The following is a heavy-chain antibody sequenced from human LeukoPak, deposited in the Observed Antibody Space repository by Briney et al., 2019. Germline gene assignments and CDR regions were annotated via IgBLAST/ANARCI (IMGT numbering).Heavy chain of an antibody. D-gene: IGHD5-12*01. V-gene: IGHV3-21*01. CDR3: ARGMVATDRDFDY. CDR2: ISSSSSYI. CDR1: GFTFSSYS. J-gene: IGHJ4*02. Sequence: GGSLRLSCAASGFTFSSYSMNWVRQAPGKGLEWVSSISSSSSYIYYADSVKGRFTISRDNAKSSLYLQMNSLRAEDTAVYYCARGMVATDRDFDYWGQGTLVTVSS.